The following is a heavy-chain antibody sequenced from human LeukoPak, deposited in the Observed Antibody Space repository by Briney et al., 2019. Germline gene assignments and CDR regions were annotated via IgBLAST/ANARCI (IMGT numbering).Heavy chain of an antibody. CDR3: ARHGASGSYILGLPSNWFDP. D-gene: IGHD1-26*01. CDR2: IYYSGST. J-gene: IGHJ5*02. CDR1: GGSISSYY. V-gene: IGHV4-59*08. Sequence: SETLSLTCTVSGGSISSYYWSWIRQPPGKGLEWIGYIYYSGSTNYNPSLKSRVTISVDTSKNQFSLKLSSVTAADTAVYYCARHGASGSYILGLPSNWFDPWGQGTLVTVSS.